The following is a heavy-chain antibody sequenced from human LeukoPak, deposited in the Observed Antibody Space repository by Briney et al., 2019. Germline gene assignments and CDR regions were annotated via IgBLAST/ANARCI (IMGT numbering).Heavy chain of an antibody. Sequence: GGSLRLSCAASGFTFSSYGLHWVRQAPGKGLVWVSRINSDGITTCYADSVKGRFTISRDNAENTLYLQMNSLRAEDTAVYYCARGDSGDQPIDYWGQGTLVTVSS. V-gene: IGHV3-74*01. CDR3: ARGDSGDQPIDY. J-gene: IGHJ4*02. CDR2: INSDGITT. D-gene: IGHD4-17*01. CDR1: GFTFSSYG.